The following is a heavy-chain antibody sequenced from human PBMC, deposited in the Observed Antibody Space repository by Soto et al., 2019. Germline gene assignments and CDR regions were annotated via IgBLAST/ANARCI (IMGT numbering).Heavy chain of an antibody. Sequence: EVQLVESGGGLVQPGGSLRLSCAASGFTFSSYEMNWVRQAPGKGLEWVSYISSSGSTIYYADSVKGRFTISRDNAKNSLYLQMNSLRAEDTAFYYCARVRGGPPFNYWGQGTLVTVSS. V-gene: IGHV3-48*03. CDR3: ARVRGGPPFNY. CDR1: GFTFSSYE. D-gene: IGHD3-10*01. J-gene: IGHJ4*02. CDR2: ISSSGSTI.